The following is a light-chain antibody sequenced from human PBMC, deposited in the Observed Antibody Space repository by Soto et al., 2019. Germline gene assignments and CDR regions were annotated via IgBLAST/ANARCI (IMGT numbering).Light chain of an antibody. Sequence: EMVRTQSQPTRSLPPGEEPTPPAGASQSVSSYLAWYQQKPGQAPRLLIYDASNRATGIPDRFSGGGSGTDFTLTISRLEPEDFAVYYCQQYVMPPFTFGQGTKVDIK. CDR1: QSVSSY. J-gene: IGKJ2*01. V-gene: IGKV3D-20*01. CDR3: QQYVMPPFT. CDR2: DAS.